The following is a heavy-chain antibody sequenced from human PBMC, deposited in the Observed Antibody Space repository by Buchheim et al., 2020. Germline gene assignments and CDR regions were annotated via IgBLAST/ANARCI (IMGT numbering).Heavy chain of an antibody. J-gene: IGHJ4*02. D-gene: IGHD6-19*01. CDR3: AKDSQWLKPEYFDC. V-gene: IGHV3-30*18. CDR2: ISSDGSNK. CDR1: GLTFSSYG. Sequence: QVQLVESGGGVVQPGRSLRLSCAASGLTFSSYGMHWVRQAPGKGLEWVAVISSDGSNKYYADSVRGRFTISRDNSENTLCLQMNSLRAEDTAVYYCAKDSQWLKPEYFDCWGQGTL.